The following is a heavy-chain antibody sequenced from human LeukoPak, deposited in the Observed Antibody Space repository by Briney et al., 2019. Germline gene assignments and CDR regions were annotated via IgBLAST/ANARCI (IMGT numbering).Heavy chain of an antibody. J-gene: IGHJ3*02. D-gene: IGHD2-21*01. CDR3: VRDHIYAFDI. V-gene: IGHV3-48*02. Sequence: GGSLRLSCAASGFTFSDYRMNWVRQAPGKGLEWISNIRTNIENTMFYADSVKGRFTISRDDAKNSLSLQMNSLRDEDTAVYYCVRDHIYAFDIWGRGTTVTVSS. CDR1: GFTFSDYR. CDR2: IRTNIENTM.